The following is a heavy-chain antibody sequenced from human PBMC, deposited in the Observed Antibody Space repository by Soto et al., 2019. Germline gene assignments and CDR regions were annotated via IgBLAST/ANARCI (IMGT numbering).Heavy chain of an antibody. CDR1: GGTFSTYS. J-gene: IGHJ6*02. CDR2: VIPYFGTA. CDR3: ARVRMSFRRRGGHYYEDGMDV. D-gene: IGHD3-3*01. V-gene: IGHV1-69*01. Sequence: EQLVQSGAEVKKPGSSVKVSCEASGGTFSTYSISWVRQAPGHGLEWMGEVIPYFGTANHAQKFQGRVTLTVDASTSTAYMELRSRRSEDTALYYCARVRMSFRRRGGHYYEDGMDVWGQGTRVTVSS.